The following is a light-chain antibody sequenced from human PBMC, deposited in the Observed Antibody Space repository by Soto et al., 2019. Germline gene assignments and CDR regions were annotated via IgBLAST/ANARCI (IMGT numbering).Light chain of an antibody. CDR3: QQYGSSGT. J-gene: IGKJ1*01. Sequence: DIEMTQTPSSLSASVGDRVTITCPASQDISSYLNWCQQKPGKAPKVLIYAASSLQSGVPSRFSGSGSGTDFTLTISRLEPEDFAVYYCQQYGSSGTFGQGTKVDI. CDR1: QDISSY. CDR2: AAS. V-gene: IGKV1-39*01.